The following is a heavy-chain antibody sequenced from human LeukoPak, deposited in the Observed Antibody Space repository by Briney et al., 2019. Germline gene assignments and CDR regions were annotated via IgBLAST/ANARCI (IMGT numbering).Heavy chain of an antibody. CDR1: GFTFSSYS. J-gene: IGHJ6*03. CDR2: ISSSSSYI. Sequence: GGSLRLSCAASGFTFSSYSMNWVRQAPGKGLEWVSSISSSSSYIYYADSVKGRFTISRDNAKNSLYLQMNSLRAEDTAVYYCARGQATTSWATYYMDVWGKGTTVTVSS. V-gene: IGHV3-21*01. D-gene: IGHD4-11*01. CDR3: ARGQATTSWATYYMDV.